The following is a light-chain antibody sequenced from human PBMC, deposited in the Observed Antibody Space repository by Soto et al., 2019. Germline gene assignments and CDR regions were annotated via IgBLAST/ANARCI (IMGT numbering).Light chain of an antibody. V-gene: IGKV1-5*01. Sequence: DIQMTQSPSTLSASVGDRVTITCRASQSISNWLAWYQQRPGKAPKLLIYDASTLESWVPSRFSGSGSGTEFTLTISGLRPDDFATYYCQQYNTYSYTFGHGTKLEIK. CDR3: QQYNTYSYT. J-gene: IGKJ2*01. CDR1: QSISNW. CDR2: DAS.